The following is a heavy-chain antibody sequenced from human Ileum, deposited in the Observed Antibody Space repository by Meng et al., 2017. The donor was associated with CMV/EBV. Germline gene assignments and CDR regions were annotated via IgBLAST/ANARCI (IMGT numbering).Heavy chain of an antibody. CDR1: GDTPTADF. CDR2: INSHSGAT. J-gene: IGHJ5*02. V-gene: IGHV1-2*02. CDR3: LTYTSSSHSCGP. D-gene: IGHD6-6*01. Sequence: ASVKVSCKASGDTPTADFMFWVRQAPGQGLEWMGWINSHSGATQYAQKFQGRVTMTRDTSISTVYMDLSSLRSDDTADYYCLTYTSSSHSCGPWGQGTLVTVSS.